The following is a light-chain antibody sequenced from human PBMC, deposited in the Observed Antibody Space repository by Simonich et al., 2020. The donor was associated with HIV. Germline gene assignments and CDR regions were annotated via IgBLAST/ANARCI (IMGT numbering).Light chain of an antibody. CDR2: GAS. J-gene: IGKJ1*01. CDR3: QQSYSSPWT. Sequence: DIQMTQSPSSLSASVGDRDTITCRASQSISNYLNWYQQKPGKAPKLLIYGASSLKSGVPSRFSGSGSGTDFTLTISSLQPEDFATYYCQQSYSSPWTFGQGTKVEIK. V-gene: IGKV1-39*01. CDR1: QSISNY.